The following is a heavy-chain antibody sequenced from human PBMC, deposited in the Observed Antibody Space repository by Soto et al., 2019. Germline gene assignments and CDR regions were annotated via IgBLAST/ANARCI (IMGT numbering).Heavy chain of an antibody. J-gene: IGHJ6*02. CDR1: GFTFSSYW. D-gene: IGHD3-10*01. CDR3: ARDPNYYGSENYYYGMDV. CDR2: IKQDGSEK. Sequence: PGGSLRLSCAASGFTFSSYWMSWVRQAPGKGLEWVANIKQDGSEKYYVDSVKGRFTISRDNAKNSLYLQMNSLRAEDTAVYYCARDPNYYGSENYYYGMDVWGQGTTVTVSS. V-gene: IGHV3-7*03.